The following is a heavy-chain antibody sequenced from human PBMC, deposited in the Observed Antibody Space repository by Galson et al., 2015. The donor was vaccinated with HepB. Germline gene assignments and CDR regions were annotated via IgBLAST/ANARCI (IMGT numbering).Heavy chain of an antibody. V-gene: IGHV3-48*04. CDR1: GFTFTTYS. D-gene: IGHD4-11*01. Sequence: SLRLSCAGSGFTFTTYSMNWVRQAPGKGLEWVSYISSTGSNIFYADSVKGRFTISRDNTKNSLYLQMNSLRAENTAVYYCARGPVYSNYGRWFDPWGQGTLVTVSS. J-gene: IGHJ5*02. CDR2: ISSTGSNI. CDR3: ARGPVYSNYGRWFDP.